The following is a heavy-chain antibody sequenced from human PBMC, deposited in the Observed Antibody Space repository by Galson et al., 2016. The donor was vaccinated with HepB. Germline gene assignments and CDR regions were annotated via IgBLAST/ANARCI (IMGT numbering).Heavy chain of an antibody. V-gene: IGHV3-74*01. CDR3: SRDFTGARDS. CDR1: GFILSNNW. D-gene: IGHD7-27*01. CDR2: VNGDGSRV. J-gene: IGHJ4*02. Sequence: SLRLSCAASGFILSNNWMHWVRQAPGKGLVWVARVNGDGSRVDHADSVRGRFSISRDIAKNTLYLQMNSLRVDDTAVYYCSRDFTGARDSWGQGTLVTVSS.